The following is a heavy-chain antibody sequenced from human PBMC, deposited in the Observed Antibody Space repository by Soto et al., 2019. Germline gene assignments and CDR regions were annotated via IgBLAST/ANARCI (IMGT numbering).Heavy chain of an antibody. J-gene: IGHJ6*02. V-gene: IGHV4-39*07. Sequence: TVSGGSISSSSYYWGWIRQPPGKGLEWIGSIYYTGSTYYSPSLKGRVTISVDSSKNQFSLKLNSVTAADTAVYYCARDNFYGPYGMDVWGQGITVTVSS. CDR2: IYYTGST. CDR3: ARDNFYGPYGMDV. CDR1: GGSISSSSYY. D-gene: IGHD3-10*01.